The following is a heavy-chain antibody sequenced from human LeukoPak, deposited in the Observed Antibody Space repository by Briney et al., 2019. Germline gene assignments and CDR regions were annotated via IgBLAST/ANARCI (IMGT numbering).Heavy chain of an antibody. CDR2: ISSISSYI. Sequence: GGSLRLSRAASGFTFSSYSMNWVRQAPGKGRERVSFISSISSYIYYADSVKGRFTISRDNAKNSLYLQMNSLRAEDTAVYYCARNSGSAPFDYWGQGTLVTVSS. CDR3: ARNSGSAPFDY. V-gene: IGHV3-21*01. J-gene: IGHJ4*02. D-gene: IGHD1-26*01. CDR1: GFTFSSYS.